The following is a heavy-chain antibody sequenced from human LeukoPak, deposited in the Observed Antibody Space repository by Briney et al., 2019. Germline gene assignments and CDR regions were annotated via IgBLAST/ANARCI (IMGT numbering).Heavy chain of an antibody. CDR1: GYTFTSYV. J-gene: IGHJ3*02. CDR3: ARVAGPDSSGYYLDAFDI. D-gene: IGHD3-22*01. V-gene: IGHV1-2*02. CDR2: INPNSGGT. Sequence: ASVKVSCKASGYTFTSYVISWVRQAPGQGLEWMGWINPNSGGTNYAQKFQGRVTMTRDTSISTAYMELSWLRSDDTAVYYCARVAGPDSSGYYLDAFDIWGQGTMVTVSS.